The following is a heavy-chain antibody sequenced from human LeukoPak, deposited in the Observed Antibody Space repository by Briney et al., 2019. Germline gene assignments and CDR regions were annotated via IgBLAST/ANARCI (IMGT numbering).Heavy chain of an antibody. CDR1: GYTFTSYD. J-gene: IGHJ6*02. Sequence: ASVKVSCKASGYTFTSYDINWVRQATGQGLEWMGWMNPNSGNTGYAQKFQGRVTMTRNTSISTAYMELSSLRSEDTAVYYCARVGGVVVTAKRRRYYGMDVWGQGTTVTVSS. V-gene: IGHV1-8*01. D-gene: IGHD2-21*02. CDR3: ARVGGVVVTAKRRRYYGMDV. CDR2: MNPNSGNT.